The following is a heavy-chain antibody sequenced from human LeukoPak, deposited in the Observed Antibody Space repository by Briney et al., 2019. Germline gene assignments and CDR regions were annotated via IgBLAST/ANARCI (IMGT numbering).Heavy chain of an antibody. V-gene: IGHV3-30*02. Sequence: GGSLRLSCAASGFTFSSYGMHWVRQAPGKGLEWVAFIRYDGSNKYYADSVKGRFTISRDNSKNTLYLQMNSLRAEDTAVYYCAKDSRRIQLWLGIDYWGQGTLVTVSS. CDR3: AKDSRRIQLWLGIDY. J-gene: IGHJ4*02. CDR2: IRYDGSNK. D-gene: IGHD5-18*01. CDR1: GFTFSSYG.